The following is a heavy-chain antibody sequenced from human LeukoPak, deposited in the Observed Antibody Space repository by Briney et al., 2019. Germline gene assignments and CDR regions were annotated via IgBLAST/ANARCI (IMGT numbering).Heavy chain of an antibody. CDR2: TSYDGGDK. V-gene: IGHV3-30*04. Sequence: GGSLRLSCAASGFTLSTYAIHWVRQAPGKGLEWVAVTSYDGGDKYYADSVKGRFTISRDNSKNTVSLEMNSLRAEDTAVYYCARGGFFDILTGYYQTQYYYPMDVWGRGTTVTVSS. J-gene: IGHJ6*02. CDR1: GFTLSTYA. D-gene: IGHD3-9*01. CDR3: ARGGFFDILTGYYQTQYYYPMDV.